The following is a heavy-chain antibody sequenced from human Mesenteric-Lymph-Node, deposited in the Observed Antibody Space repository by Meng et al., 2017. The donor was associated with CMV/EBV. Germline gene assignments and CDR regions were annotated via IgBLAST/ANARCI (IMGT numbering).Heavy chain of an antibody. CDR3: GRDLVSSLWSPRSPVGF. CDR1: GFTFSRYG. J-gene: IGHJ4*02. V-gene: IGHV3-30*02. D-gene: IGHD6-19*01. CDR2: IRYDGVNK. Sequence: GESLKISCAGSGFTFSRYGMHWVRQAPGQGLEWVAFIRYDGVNKYYGDSVKGRFAISRDNSKNTLYLQMVSLRREDAAVYYCGRDLVSSLWSPRSPVGFWGQGTVVTVSS.